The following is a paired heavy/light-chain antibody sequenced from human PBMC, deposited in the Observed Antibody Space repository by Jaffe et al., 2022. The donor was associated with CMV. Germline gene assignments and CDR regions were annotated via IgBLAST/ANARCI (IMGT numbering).Heavy chain of an antibody. CDR3: ARSQRGHSGYFDY. Sequence: QVQLVESGGNVVQPGGSLRLSCAASGFTFSSFVIHWVRQGPGKGLEWVAAIWYDGTKKYYADSVKGRFTISRDNSKNTLYLQMNSLRAEDTAVYYCARSQRGHSGYFDYWGQGTLVTVSS. D-gene: IGHD5-12*01. CDR2: IWYDGTKK. CDR1: GFTFSSFV. V-gene: IGHV3-33*08. J-gene: IGHJ4*02.
Light chain of an antibody. V-gene: IGLV1-40*01. CDR3: QSYDSSLSGSV. Sequence: QSVLTQPPSVSGAPGQRVTISCTGSSSNIGAGYDVHWYQQLPGTPPKLLIYANNNRPSGVPDRFSGSKSGTSASLAITGLQAEDEADYYCQSYDSSLSGSVFGGGTKLTVL. CDR2: ANN. CDR1: SSNIGAGYD. J-gene: IGLJ3*02.